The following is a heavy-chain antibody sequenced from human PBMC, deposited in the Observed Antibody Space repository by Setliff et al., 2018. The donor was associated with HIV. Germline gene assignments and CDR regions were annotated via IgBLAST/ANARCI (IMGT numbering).Heavy chain of an antibody. CDR1: GYTFTSYA. J-gene: IGHJ6*02. Sequence: ASVKVSCKASGYTFTSYAMHWVRQAPGQRLEWMGWINAGNGNTKYSQKLQGRVTITRDTSASTAYMELSSLRSEDTAVYYCARGHVNYESSGYSYYGMDVWGQGTTVTVSS. CDR3: ARGHVNYESSGYSYYGMDV. CDR2: INAGNGNT. D-gene: IGHD3-22*01. V-gene: IGHV1-3*01.